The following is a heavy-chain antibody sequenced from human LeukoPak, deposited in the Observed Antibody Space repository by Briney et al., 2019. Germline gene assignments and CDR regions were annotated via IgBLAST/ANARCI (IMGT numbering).Heavy chain of an antibody. D-gene: IGHD6-19*01. V-gene: IGHV1-69*05. J-gene: IGHJ3*02. CDR1: GGTFGSYA. CDR3: ARVDQWLVPGAFDI. Sequence: SVKVSCKASGGTFGSYAISWVRQAPGQGLEWMGRIIPIFGTANYAQKFQGRVTITTDESTSTAYMKLSSLRSEDTAVYYCARVDQWLVPGAFDIWGQGTMVTVSS. CDR2: IIPIFGTA.